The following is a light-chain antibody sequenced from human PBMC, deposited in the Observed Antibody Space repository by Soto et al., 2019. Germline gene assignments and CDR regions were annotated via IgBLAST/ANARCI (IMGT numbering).Light chain of an antibody. CDR1: QRISSY. CDR2: GVS. Sequence: DLEMTQSPPSLSASVGDRVTITCRASQRISSYLNWYQQKPGNAPKLLIHGVSSLHSGVPSRFTGSGSGIDFTLTITSLQPEDFATYYCQQTYDIAFIFGHGTRLDSK. J-gene: IGKJ5*01. V-gene: IGKV1-39*01. CDR3: QQTYDIAFI.